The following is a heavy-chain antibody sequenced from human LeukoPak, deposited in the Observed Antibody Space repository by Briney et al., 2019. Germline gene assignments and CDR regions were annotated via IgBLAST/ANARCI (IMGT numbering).Heavy chain of an antibody. CDR3: ARLREAYYYDSSGRNWFDP. J-gene: IGHJ5*02. D-gene: IGHD3-22*01. Sequence: SVKVSLKASGGTFSSYVYSWVRQAPGQGLEWMGGIIPIYGTANYEQKFQGRVTITPDESTSTAYMELSSLRSEDTAVYYCARLREAYYYDSSGRNWFDPWGQGTLVTVSS. V-gene: IGHV1-69*01. CDR2: IIPIYGTA. CDR1: GGTFSSYV.